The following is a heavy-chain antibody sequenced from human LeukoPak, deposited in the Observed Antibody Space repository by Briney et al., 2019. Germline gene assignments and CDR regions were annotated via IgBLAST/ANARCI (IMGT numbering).Heavy chain of an antibody. D-gene: IGHD3-22*01. CDR3: ARGNIYDSSGYYDKTDY. Sequence: ASVKVSCKASGGTFSSYAISWVRQAPGQGLEWMGGIIPIFGTANYAQKFQGRVTITADESTSTAYMELSSLRSEDTAVYYCARGNIYDSSGYYDKTDYWGQGTLVTVSS. CDR1: GGTFSSYA. V-gene: IGHV1-69*13. J-gene: IGHJ4*02. CDR2: IIPIFGTA.